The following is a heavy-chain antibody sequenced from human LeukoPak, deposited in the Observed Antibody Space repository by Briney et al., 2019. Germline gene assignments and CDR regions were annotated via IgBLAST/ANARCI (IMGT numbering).Heavy chain of an antibody. J-gene: IGHJ5*02. CDR2: ISSDGTTT. CDR3: ARFAYDSGSLS. CDR1: AFTFSRYW. Sequence: GGSLRLSCAASAFTFSRYWTHWVRQTPGEGLVWVSRISSDGTTTTYADSVKGRFTISRDNARNTLYLQMNGLRAEDTAVYYCARFAYDSGSLSWGQGALVTVSS. V-gene: IGHV3-74*01. D-gene: IGHD3-10*01.